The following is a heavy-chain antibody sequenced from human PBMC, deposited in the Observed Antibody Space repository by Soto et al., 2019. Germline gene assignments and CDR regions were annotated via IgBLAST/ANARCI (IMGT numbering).Heavy chain of an antibody. Sequence: QTRSLTCGISGESVSSNSAGWNWVRQTPSRGLEWLGRTYYKSKWFNNYAVSVKSRITINPDTSQNQFSLHLDSVTPEDTAVYFCARGSWDDVSGHYYMDVWGNGTTVTVSS. D-gene: IGHD5-12*01. CDR2: TYYKSKWFN. V-gene: IGHV6-1*01. CDR3: ARGSWDDVSGHYYMDV. CDR1: GESVSSNSAG. J-gene: IGHJ6*03.